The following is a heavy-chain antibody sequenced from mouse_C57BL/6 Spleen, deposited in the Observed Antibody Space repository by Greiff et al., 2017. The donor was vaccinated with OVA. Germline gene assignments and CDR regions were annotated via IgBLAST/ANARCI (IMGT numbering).Heavy chain of an antibody. V-gene: IGHV5-9-1*02. J-gene: IGHJ4*01. CDR3: TRDRERGYYDYYYAVDY. CDR1: GFTFSSYA. CDR2: LSSGGDYI. D-gene: IGHD2-4*01. Sequence: EVQGVESGEGLVKPGGSLKLSCAASGFTFSSYAMSWVRQTPEKRLEWVAYLSSGGDYIYYADTVKGRFTISRDNARNTLYLQMSSLKSEDRVMYYCTRDRERGYYDYYYAVDYWGQGTSVTVSA.